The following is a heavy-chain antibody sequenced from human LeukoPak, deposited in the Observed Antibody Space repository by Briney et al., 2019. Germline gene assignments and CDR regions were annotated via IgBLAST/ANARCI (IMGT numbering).Heavy chain of an antibody. CDR3: ARSVGITLSYYFDY. Sequence: GGSLRLSCAASGLTFSSYAMSWVRQAPGKGLEWVSAISGSGGSTYYADSVKGRFTISRDNSKNTLYLQMNSLRAEDTAVYYCARSVGITLSYYFDYWGQGTLVTVSS. CDR2: ISGSGGST. D-gene: IGHD3-16*01. J-gene: IGHJ4*02. V-gene: IGHV3-23*01. CDR1: GLTFSSYA.